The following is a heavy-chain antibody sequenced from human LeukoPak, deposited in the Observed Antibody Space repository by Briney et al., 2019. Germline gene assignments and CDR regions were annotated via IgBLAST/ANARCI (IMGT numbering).Heavy chain of an antibody. CDR2: ISSSGST. CDR3: ARNGGNSDVDY. D-gene: IGHD4-23*01. V-gene: IGHV4-4*07. Sequence: KPSETLSLICNVSGGSISSYYWSWIRQPAGKGLEWIGRISSSGSTNYNPSLKSRVTMSVDTSKNQFSLKLSSVTAADTAVYYCARNGGNSDVDYWGQGTLVTVSS. CDR1: GGSISSYY. J-gene: IGHJ4*02.